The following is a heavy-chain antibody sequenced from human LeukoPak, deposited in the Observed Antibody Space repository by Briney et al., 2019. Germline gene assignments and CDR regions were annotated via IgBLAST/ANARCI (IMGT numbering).Heavy chain of an antibody. CDR3: ARCTGGGSCYGVRY. V-gene: IGHV1-69*13. D-gene: IGHD2-15*01. CDR1: GGTFSSYA. CDR2: IIPIFGTA. Sequence: ASVKVSCKASGGTFSSYAISWVRQAPGQGLELMGGIIPIFGTANYAQKFQGRVTITADESTSTAYMELRSLRSDDTAVYYCARCTGGGSCYGVRYWGQGTLSPSPQ. J-gene: IGHJ4*02.